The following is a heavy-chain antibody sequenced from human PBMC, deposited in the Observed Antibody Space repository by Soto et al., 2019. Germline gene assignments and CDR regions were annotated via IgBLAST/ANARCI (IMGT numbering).Heavy chain of an antibody. CDR1: GGSISSGGYY. Sequence: QVQLQESGPGLVKPSQTLSLTCTVSGGSISSGGYYWSWIRQHPGKGLEWIGYIYYSGSTYYNPSLKSRVTISVDTSKNQCSLKLSSVTAADTAVYYCARGGPAAPRMYYYYYYMDVWGKGTTVTVSS. J-gene: IGHJ6*03. CDR3: ARGGPAAPRMYYYYYYMDV. V-gene: IGHV4-31*03. CDR2: IYYSGST. D-gene: IGHD2-2*01.